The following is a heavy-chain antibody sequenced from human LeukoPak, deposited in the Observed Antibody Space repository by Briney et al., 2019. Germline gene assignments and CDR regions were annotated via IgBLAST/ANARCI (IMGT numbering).Heavy chain of an antibody. V-gene: IGHV4-34*01. CDR3: ARDAVTGTSYYYYYMDV. D-gene: IGHD6-19*01. J-gene: IGHJ6*03. Sequence: PSETLSLTCAVYGGSFSGYYWSWIRQPPGKGLEWIGEINRSGNTDYNPSLKSRLTISVDTSKNQFFLKLSSVTAADTAVYYCARDAVTGTSYYYYYMDVWGKGTTVTVSS. CDR2: INRSGNT. CDR1: GGSFSGYY.